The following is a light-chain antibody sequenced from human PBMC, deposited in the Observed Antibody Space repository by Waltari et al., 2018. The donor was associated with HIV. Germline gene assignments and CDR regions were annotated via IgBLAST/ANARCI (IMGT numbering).Light chain of an antibody. CDR3: AAWDDSLIGRV. J-gene: IGLJ3*02. CDR2: DNN. Sequence: QSVLTQPPSASGTPGQRVTISCSGSSSNIGTHTVSWYQHLPGAAPKLIIYDNNKRPSGFPDRFSGSQSGASASLAISGLQSDDEADYYCAAWDDSLIGRVFGGGTKLTVL. V-gene: IGLV1-44*01. CDR1: SSNIGTHT.